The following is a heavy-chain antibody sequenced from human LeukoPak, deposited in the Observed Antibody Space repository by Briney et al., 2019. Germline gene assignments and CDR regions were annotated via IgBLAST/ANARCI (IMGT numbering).Heavy chain of an antibody. CDR1: GFTFSSYA. V-gene: IGHV3-23*01. CDR3: AKDRLTMIVVDDLGGI. J-gene: IGHJ3*02. D-gene: IGHD3-22*01. Sequence: GGSLRLFCAASGFTFSSYAMSWVRQAPGKGLEWVSAISGSGGSTYYADSVKGRFTISRDNSKNTLYLQMNSLRAEDTAVYYCAKDRLTMIVVDDLGGIWGQGTMVTVSS. CDR2: ISGSGGST.